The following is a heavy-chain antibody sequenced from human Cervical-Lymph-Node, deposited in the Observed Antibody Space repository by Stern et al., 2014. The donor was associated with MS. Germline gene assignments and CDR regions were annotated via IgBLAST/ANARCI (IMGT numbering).Heavy chain of an antibody. CDR2: IYSSGNA. D-gene: IGHD3-10*01. CDR3: ARDYGSGDRDYGMDV. J-gene: IGHJ6*02. V-gene: IGHV4-59*01. Sequence: QVQLQESGPGLVKPSETLSLRCTVSGGSLSGYYWSWVRQPPGKGLEWIGYIYSSGNANYNSSLKSRATMSVDTSKNQFSLRLSSVTAADTAVYYCARDYGSGDRDYGMDVWGQGTTVIVTS. CDR1: GGSLSGYY.